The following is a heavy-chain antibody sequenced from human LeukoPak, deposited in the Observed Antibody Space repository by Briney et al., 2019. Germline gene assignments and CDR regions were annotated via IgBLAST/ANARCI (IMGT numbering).Heavy chain of an antibody. CDR2: ISGSGGST. D-gene: IGHD3-9*01. J-gene: IGHJ4*02. Sequence: GGSLRLSCAASGFTFSSYAMSWVRQAPGKGLEWVSAISGSGGSTYYADSVKGRFTISRDNSKNTLYLQMNSLRAEDTAVYYCAKVWGYDILTGTFDYWGQGTLVTVSS. V-gene: IGHV3-23*01. CDR3: AKVWGYDILTGTFDY. CDR1: GFTFSSYA.